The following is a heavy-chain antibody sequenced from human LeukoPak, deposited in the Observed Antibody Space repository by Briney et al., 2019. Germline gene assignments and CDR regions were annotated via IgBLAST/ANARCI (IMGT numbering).Heavy chain of an antibody. D-gene: IGHD5-18*01. CDR3: ARDRSLYGYKYGSDY. Sequence: PGGSLRLSCAASGFTFSSYVMYWVRQAPGKGLEWVAVISYEGTNKYYADSVKGRFTISRDNSKNTLYLQMNSLRPEDTAVYCCARDRSLYGYKYGSDYWGQGTLVTVSS. CDR2: ISYEGTNK. V-gene: IGHV3-30-3*01. J-gene: IGHJ4*02. CDR1: GFTFSSYV.